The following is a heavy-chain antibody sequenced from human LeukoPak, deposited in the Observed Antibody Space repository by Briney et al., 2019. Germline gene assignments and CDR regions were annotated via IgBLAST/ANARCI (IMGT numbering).Heavy chain of an antibody. J-gene: IGHJ3*02. V-gene: IGHV4-38-2*02. CDR2: IYHSGST. CDR1: GGSISGYY. D-gene: IGHD3-16*01. CDR3: ARDKGGGAFDI. Sequence: SETLSLTCTVSGGSISGYYWGWIRQPPGKGLEWIGSIYHSGSTYYNPSLKSRVTISVDTSKNQFSLKLSSVTAADTAVYYCARDKGGGAFDIWGQGTMVTVSS.